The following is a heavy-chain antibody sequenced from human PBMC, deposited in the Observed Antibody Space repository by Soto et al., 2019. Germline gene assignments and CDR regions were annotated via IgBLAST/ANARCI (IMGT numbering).Heavy chain of an antibody. CDR2: INHSGST. Sequence: ASETMSLTCAVYGGSFNGYYWSWIRQPPGKGLERLGEINHSGSTNYTPSLKSRVTIPVDTSKNQFSLKLSSVTAADTAVYYCARRGVAARRWFDPWGQGTLVTVS. CDR3: ARRGVAARRWFDP. D-gene: IGHD6-13*01. CDR1: GGSFNGYY. V-gene: IGHV4-34*01. J-gene: IGHJ5*02.